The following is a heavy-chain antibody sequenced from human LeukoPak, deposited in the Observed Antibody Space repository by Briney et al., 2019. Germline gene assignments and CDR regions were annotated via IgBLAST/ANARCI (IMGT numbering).Heavy chain of an antibody. CDR3: AREGIAARLMRAQPFDY. CDR2: INHSGST. V-gene: IGHV4-34*01. CDR1: GGSFSGYY. Sequence: SETLSLTCAVYGGSFSGYYWSWIRQPPGKGLEWIGEINHSGSTNYNPSLKSRVTISVDTSKNQFSLKLSSVTAADTAVYYCAREGIAARLMRAQPFDYWGQGTLVTVSS. J-gene: IGHJ4*02. D-gene: IGHD6-6*01.